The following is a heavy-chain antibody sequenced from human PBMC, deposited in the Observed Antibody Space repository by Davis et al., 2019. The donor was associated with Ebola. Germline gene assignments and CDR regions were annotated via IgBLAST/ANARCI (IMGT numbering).Heavy chain of an antibody. CDR1: GFTFSRYL. CDR2: INSDGSST. Sequence: GESLKISCAASGFTFSRYLMHWVRQAPGKGLVWVSRINSDGSSTSYADSVKGRFTVSRDNAKNTLYLQMNSLRAEDTAVYYCAISSGWYGYFQHWGQGTLVTVSS. CDR3: AISSGWYGYFQH. J-gene: IGHJ1*01. D-gene: IGHD6-19*01. V-gene: IGHV3-74*01.